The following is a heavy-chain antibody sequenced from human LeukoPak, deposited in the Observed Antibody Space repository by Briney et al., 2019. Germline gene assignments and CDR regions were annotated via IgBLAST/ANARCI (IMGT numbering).Heavy chain of an antibody. J-gene: IGHJ5*01. Sequence: GASVKVSCKASGYTFTSYYMHWVRQAPGQGLEWMGIINPSGGSTSYAQKFQGRVTMTRDMSTSTVYMELSSLRSEDTAVYYCAKDRSKGSYGDEFDFWGQGTLVTVSS. CDR3: AKDRSKGSYGDEFDF. V-gene: IGHV1-46*01. CDR2: INPSGGST. D-gene: IGHD1-26*01. CDR1: GYTFTSYY.